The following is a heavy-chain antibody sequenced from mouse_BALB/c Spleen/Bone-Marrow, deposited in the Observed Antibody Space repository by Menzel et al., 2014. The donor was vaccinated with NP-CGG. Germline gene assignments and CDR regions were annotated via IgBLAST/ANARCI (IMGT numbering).Heavy chain of an antibody. V-gene: IGHV5-6*01. CDR1: GLTFSSYG. CDR3: ARPTTVVATGGSFDF. D-gene: IGHD1-1*01. J-gene: IGHJ2*01. CDR2: IRSGGSYT. Sequence: EVKLMESGGDLVKPGGSLKLSCAASGLTFSSYGMSWVRQTPDKRLEWVATIRSGGSYTYYPDSVKGGFTISRDNAKNTLYRQMSSLKSEDTAMYYCARPTTVVATGGSFDFWGQGTTLTVSS.